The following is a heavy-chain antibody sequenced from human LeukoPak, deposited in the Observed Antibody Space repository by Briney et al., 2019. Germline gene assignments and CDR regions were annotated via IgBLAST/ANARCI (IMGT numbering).Heavy chain of an antibody. D-gene: IGHD2-15*01. CDR3: TTDGYCSGGNCYSFDY. J-gene: IGHJ4*02. V-gene: IGHV3-15*04. CDR1: GLTFSKAW. Sequence: GGSLRLSCAASGLTFSKAWMSWVRQAPGKGLEWVGRIESKIDGGTIEYAAPVKGRFTISRDDSKNTQYLQMNSLKTEDTAVYYCTTDGYCSGGNCYSFDYWGQGTLVTVSS. CDR2: IESKIDGGTI.